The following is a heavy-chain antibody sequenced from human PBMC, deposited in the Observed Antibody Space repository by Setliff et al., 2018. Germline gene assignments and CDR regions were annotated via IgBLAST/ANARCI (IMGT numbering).Heavy chain of an antibody. V-gene: IGHV3-33*01. J-gene: IGHJ6*02. D-gene: IGHD2-21*02. CDR3: ARNWVTAQHYYYGMDV. CDR1: GFTFSNYG. Sequence: LRLSCVASGFTFSNYGIHWVRQAPGKGLEWLALIWNDGSNKFYGDSVRGRFTISRDNSKSTLYLQMDSLRAEDAAIYYCARNWVTAQHYYYGMDVWGQGTTVTVSS. CDR2: IWNDGSNK.